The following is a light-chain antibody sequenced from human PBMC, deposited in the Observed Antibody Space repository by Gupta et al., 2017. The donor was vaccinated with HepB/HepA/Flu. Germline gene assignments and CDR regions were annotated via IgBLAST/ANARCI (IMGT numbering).Light chain of an antibody. Sequence: DIQMTQSPSSLSASVGDRVTITCRASQSISNYLNLYQQKPGKAPKLLIYAASSLQSGVPSRFSGSGSGTDFTLTISSLQPEDFATYYCQQSYSTPTTFGGGTKVEIK. CDR1: QSISNY. J-gene: IGKJ4*01. CDR2: AAS. CDR3: QQSYSTPTT. V-gene: IGKV1-39*01.